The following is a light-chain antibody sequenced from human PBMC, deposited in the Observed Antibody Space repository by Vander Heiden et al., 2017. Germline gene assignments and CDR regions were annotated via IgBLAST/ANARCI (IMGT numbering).Light chain of an antibody. V-gene: IGKV3-15*01. CDR1: QSVSSY. Sequence: IVMTQSPASLSASAGERATLSCRASQSVSSYLAWYQQKPGQAPRLRIYGASTRATGIPARFSGSGSGTEFTLTISSLQSEDFAVYYCQQDDNWPRTFGQGTKVEIK. CDR2: GAS. J-gene: IGKJ1*01. CDR3: QQDDNWPRT.